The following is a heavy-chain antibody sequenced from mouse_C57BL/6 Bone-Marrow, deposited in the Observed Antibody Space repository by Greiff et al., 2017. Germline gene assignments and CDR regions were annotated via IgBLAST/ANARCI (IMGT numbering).Heavy chain of an antibody. V-gene: IGHV1-81*01. CDR1: GYTFTSYG. D-gene: IGHD1-1*01. Sequence: VQLQQSGAELARPGASVKLSCKASGYTFTSYGISWVKQRPGQGLEWIGEIYPRSGNTYYNEKFKGKATLTADKSSSTAYMELRSLTTEDSAVYFCAGGGSSSHFDYWGQGTTLTVS. CDR3: AGGGSSSHFDY. J-gene: IGHJ2*01. CDR2: IYPRSGNT.